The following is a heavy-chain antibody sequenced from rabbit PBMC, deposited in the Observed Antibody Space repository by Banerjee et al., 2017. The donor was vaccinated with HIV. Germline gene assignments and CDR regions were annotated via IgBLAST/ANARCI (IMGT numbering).Heavy chain of an antibody. J-gene: IGHJ4*01. CDR3: ASAYAGYAGYGYAGVNYFNL. Sequence: QSLEESGGDLVKPGASLTLTCTASGFSFSSTYYMCWVRQAPGKGLEWIACIYSSSGSAYYASWVNGRFTISKTSSTTVTLQMTSLTAADTATYFCASAYAGYAGYGYAGVNYFNLWGPGTLVTVS. V-gene: IGHV1S40*01. CDR1: GFSFSSTYY. CDR2: IYSSSGSA. D-gene: IGHD6-1*01.